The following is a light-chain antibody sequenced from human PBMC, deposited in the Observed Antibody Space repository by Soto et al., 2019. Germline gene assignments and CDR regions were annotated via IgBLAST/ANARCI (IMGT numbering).Light chain of an antibody. Sequence: DIQMTQSPSSLSASVGDRVTITCQASHDITSFLNWYQHKPERAPKLLIYDASILEAGVPTRFSGSGSGTHFTFTISSLQPEDVATYYCQHCDYLPIFGPGTTVDFK. CDR2: DAS. J-gene: IGKJ3*01. CDR1: HDITSF. CDR3: QHCDYLPI. V-gene: IGKV1-33*01.